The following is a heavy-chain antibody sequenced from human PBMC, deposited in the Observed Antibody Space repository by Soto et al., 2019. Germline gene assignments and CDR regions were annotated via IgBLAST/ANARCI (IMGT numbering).Heavy chain of an antibody. CDR2: ISYDGSNK. Sequence: GGSLRLSCAASGFTFSSYAMHWVRQAPGKGLEWVAVISYDGSNKYYADSVKGRFTISRDNSKNTLYLQMNSLRAEDTAVYYCARAKRGMWSGEYYFDYWGQGTLVTVSS. CDR3: ARAKRGMWSGEYYFDY. D-gene: IGHD2-21*01. CDR1: GFTFSSYA. V-gene: IGHV3-30-3*01. J-gene: IGHJ4*02.